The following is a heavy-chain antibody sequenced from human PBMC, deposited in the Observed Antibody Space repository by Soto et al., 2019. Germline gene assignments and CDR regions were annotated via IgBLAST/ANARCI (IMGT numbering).Heavy chain of an antibody. CDR2: IIPIFSTG. CDR3: ARGGYYDILTGSLTPFDY. D-gene: IGHD3-9*01. Sequence: QVQLVQSGAEVTKPGSSVKVSCKASGGTFSSYAISWVRQAPGQGLEWMGGIIPIFSTGNYAQKFQGRVTITGDESTSAADMELRSLRSEDTAVYYCARGGYYDILTGSLTPFDYWGQGTLVTVSS. J-gene: IGHJ4*02. V-gene: IGHV1-69*12. CDR1: GGTFSSYA.